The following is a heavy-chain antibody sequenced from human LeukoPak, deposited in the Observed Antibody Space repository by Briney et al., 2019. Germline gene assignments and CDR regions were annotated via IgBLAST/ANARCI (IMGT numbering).Heavy chain of an antibody. CDR2: INPNSGDT. D-gene: IGHD6-19*01. V-gene: IGHV1-2*04. CDR1: GYTFTGYY. CDR3: ARGKGQWLAILLYYYGMDV. J-gene: IGHJ6*02. Sequence: ASVKVSCKASGYTFTGYYIHWVRQAPGQGLEWMGWINPNSGDTNYAQKFQGWVTMTRDTSISAAYMELSRLRSDDTAVYYCARGKGQWLAILLYYYGMDVWGQGTTVTVSS.